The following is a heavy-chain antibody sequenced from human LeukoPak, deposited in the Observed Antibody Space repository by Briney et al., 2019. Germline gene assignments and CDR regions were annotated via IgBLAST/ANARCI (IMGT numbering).Heavy chain of an antibody. D-gene: IGHD6-19*01. CDR2: ISAYNGNT. Sequence: ASVKVSCKASGYTFTSYGISWVRQAPGQGLEWMGWISAYNGNTNYAQKLQGRVTMTTDTSTSTAYMELRSLRSEDTGVYYCARSRSSGWYGVYYFDYWGQGTLVTVSS. CDR3: ARSRSSGWYGVYYFDY. J-gene: IGHJ4*02. V-gene: IGHV1-18*01. CDR1: GYTFTSYG.